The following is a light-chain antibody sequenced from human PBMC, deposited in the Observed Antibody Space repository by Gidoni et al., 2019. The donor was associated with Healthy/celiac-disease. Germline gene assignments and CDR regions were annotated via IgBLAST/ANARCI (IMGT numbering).Light chain of an antibody. CDR1: SSNIGSNY. CDR2: RNN. J-gene: IGLJ3*02. CDR3: EAWDDSFWL. V-gene: IGLV1-47*01. Sequence: QPVLNQPHSASGTPGQRVTISCSGSSSNIGSNYVYWDQQLPGTAPKLLIYRNNQRPSGFPDRFSGSNSGTSASLAISGLRSADEADYYCEAWDDSFWLFGGGTKLTVL.